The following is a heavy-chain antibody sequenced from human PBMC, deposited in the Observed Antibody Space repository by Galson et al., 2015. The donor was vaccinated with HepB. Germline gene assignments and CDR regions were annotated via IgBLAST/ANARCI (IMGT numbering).Heavy chain of an antibody. Sequence: SLRLSCAASGFTFSSYWMSWVRQAPGKGLEWVANIKQDGNEKYYVDSVKGRFTISRDNAKNSLYLQMNSLRAEDTAVYYCARDSSFWGQDAFDIWGQGTMVTVSS. CDR1: GFTFSSYW. V-gene: IGHV3-7*01. J-gene: IGHJ3*02. CDR2: IKQDGNEK. CDR3: ARDSSFWGQDAFDI. D-gene: IGHD7-27*01.